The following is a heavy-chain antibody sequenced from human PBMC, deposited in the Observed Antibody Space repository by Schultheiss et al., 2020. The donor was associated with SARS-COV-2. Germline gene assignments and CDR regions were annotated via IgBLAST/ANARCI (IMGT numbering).Heavy chain of an antibody. V-gene: IGHV4-4*07. CDR1: GGSISSYY. J-gene: IGHJ4*02. Sequence: GSLRLSCTVSGGSISSYYWSWIRQPAGKGLEWIGRIYTSGSTNYNPSLKSRVTMSVDTSKNQFSLKLSSVTAADTAVYYCARGRISMVRGVTGAQDYWGQGTLVTVSS. D-gene: IGHD3-10*01. CDR3: ARGRISMVRGVTGAQDY. CDR2: IYTSGST.